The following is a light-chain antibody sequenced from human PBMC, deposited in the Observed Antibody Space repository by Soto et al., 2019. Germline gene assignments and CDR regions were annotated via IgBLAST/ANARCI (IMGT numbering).Light chain of an antibody. CDR1: TSNIGSNY. V-gene: IGLV1-47*01. CDR2: RNN. CDR3: ATWDDSLNGFYV. J-gene: IGLJ1*01. Sequence: QSVLTQPPSASGTPGQGVTISCSGSTSNIGSNYVYWYQQLPGTAPKLLIYRNNQRPSGVPDRFSGSKSGTSASLVISGLRSDDEADYFCATWDDSLNGFYVFGTGTKVTAL.